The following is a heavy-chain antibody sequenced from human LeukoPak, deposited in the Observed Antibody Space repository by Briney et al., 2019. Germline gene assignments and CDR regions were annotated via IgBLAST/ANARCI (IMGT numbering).Heavy chain of an antibody. Sequence: GGSLRLSCAASGFTISSYAISWVRQAPGKGLEWVSGISGSGGSTYYADSVKGRFTISRDNSKNTLYLQMNSLRAEDTAVYYCAKDPHSGSYFNWFDPWGQGTLVTVSS. J-gene: IGHJ5*02. CDR1: GFTISSYA. CDR3: AKDPHSGSYFNWFDP. CDR2: ISGSGGST. V-gene: IGHV3-23*01. D-gene: IGHD1-26*01.